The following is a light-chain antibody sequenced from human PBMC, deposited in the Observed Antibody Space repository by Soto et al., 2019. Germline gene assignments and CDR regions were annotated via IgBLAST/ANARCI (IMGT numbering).Light chain of an antibody. CDR1: SSDVGSYIY. CDR2: DVS. V-gene: IGLV2-14*01. J-gene: IGLJ1*01. CDR3: VSYTTFSSYV. Sequence: QSALTQPASVSGSPGQSITISCTGTSSDVGSYIYVSWYQHHPGKAPKLMIYDVSNRPSGVSNRFSGSKSGNTASLTISGLQAEDEAEYYCVSYTTFSSYVFGTGTKLTV.